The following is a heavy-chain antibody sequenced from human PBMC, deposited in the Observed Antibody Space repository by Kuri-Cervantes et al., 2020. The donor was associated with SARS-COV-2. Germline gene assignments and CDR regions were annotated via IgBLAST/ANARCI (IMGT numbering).Heavy chain of an antibody. CDR1: GGTFSSYA. V-gene: IGHV1-69*05. J-gene: IGHJ6*03. CDR3: ARDCGSSFDRPSYHYYMDV. Sequence: SVQVSCKPSGGTFSSYAISWVRQAPGQGLEWMGGIIPIFGTANYAQKFQGRVTITTDESTSTAYMELSSLRSEDTAVYYCARDCGSSFDRPSYHYYMDVWGKGTTVTVSS. CDR2: IIPIFGTA. D-gene: IGHD6-13*01.